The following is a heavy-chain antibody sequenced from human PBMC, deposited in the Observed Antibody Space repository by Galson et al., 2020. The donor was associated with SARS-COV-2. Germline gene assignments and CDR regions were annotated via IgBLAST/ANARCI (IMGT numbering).Heavy chain of an antibody. Sequence: GESLKISCAASGFTFSSYGMHWVRQAPGKGLEWVAVIWYDGSNKYYADSVKGRFTISRDNSKNTLYLQMNSLRAEDTAVYYCARGELERRYYYGMDVWGQGTTVTVSS. CDR3: ARGELERRYYYGMDV. D-gene: IGHD1-1*01. CDR1: GFTFSSYG. V-gene: IGHV3-33*01. J-gene: IGHJ6*02. CDR2: IWYDGSNK.